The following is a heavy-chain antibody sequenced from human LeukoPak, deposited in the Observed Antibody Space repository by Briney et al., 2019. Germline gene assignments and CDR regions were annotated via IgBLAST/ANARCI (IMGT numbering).Heavy chain of an antibody. V-gene: IGHV1-3*01. CDR3: ARHSGSSWYLDAFDI. CDR1: GYTFTSYA. J-gene: IGHJ3*02. CDR2: INAGNGNT. D-gene: IGHD6-13*01. Sequence: ASVKVSCKASGYTFTSYAMHRVRQAPGQRLEWMGWINAGNGNTKYSQKFQGRVTITRDTSASTAYMELSSLRSEDTAVYYCARHSGSSWYLDAFDIWGQGTMVTVSS.